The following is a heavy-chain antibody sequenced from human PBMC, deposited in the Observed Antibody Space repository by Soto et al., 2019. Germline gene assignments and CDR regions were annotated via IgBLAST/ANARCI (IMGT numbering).Heavy chain of an antibody. CDR3: VKDAPGSGWLSDY. CDR1: GFTFSDYA. J-gene: IGHJ4*02. V-gene: IGHV3-23*01. CDR2: ITSSGGT. Sequence: GGSLRLSCAASGFTFSDYAVSWVRQAPGRGLAWVSTITSSGGTYYADSVKGRFTVSRDNSKNTLYLQVTSLRAEDAAVYYCVKDAPGSGWLSDYWGQGTLVTVSS. D-gene: IGHD3-22*01.